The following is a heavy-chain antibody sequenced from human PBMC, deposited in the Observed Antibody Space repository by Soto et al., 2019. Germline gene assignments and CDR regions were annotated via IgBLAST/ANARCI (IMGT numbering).Heavy chain of an antibody. CDR3: ARPSYSNYEQYYYYGMDV. CDR2: IYPGDSDT. V-gene: IGHV5-51*01. Sequence: GESLKISCKGSGYSFTSYWIGWVRQMPGKGLEWMGIIYPGDSDTRYSPSFQGQVTISADKSISTAYLQWSSLKASDTAMYYCARPSYSNYEQYYYYGMDVWGQGTTVTVSS. D-gene: IGHD4-4*01. CDR1: GYSFTSYW. J-gene: IGHJ6*02.